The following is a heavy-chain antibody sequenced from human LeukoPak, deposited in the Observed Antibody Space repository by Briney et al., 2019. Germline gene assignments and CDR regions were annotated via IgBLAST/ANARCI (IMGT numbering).Heavy chain of an antibody. CDR2: ISSNGGST. Sequence: GGSLRLSCSASGFTFSSYAMHWVRQAPGKGLEYVSAISSNGGSTYYADSVKGRFTISRDNSKNMMYLQMNSLRAEDTAVYHCARIDCTGGSCRQYYYYGMDVWGQGTTVTVSS. V-gene: IGHV3-64*04. CDR1: GFTFSSYA. CDR3: ARIDCTGGSCRQYYYYGMDV. D-gene: IGHD2-15*01. J-gene: IGHJ6*02.